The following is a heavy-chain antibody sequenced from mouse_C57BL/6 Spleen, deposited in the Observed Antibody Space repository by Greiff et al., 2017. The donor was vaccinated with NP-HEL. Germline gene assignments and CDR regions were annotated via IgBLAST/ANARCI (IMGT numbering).Heavy chain of an antibody. V-gene: IGHV1-64*01. CDR3: AREVYSAGAMDY. CDR1: GYTFTSYW. CDR2: IHPNSGST. Sequence: VQLQQPGAELVKPGASVKLSCKASGYTFTSYWMHWVKQRPGQGLEWIGMIHPNSGSTNYNAKFKSKATLTVDKSSSTAYMQLSSLTSEDSAVYYWAREVYSAGAMDYWGQGTSVTVSS. J-gene: IGHJ4*01. D-gene: IGHD2-12*01.